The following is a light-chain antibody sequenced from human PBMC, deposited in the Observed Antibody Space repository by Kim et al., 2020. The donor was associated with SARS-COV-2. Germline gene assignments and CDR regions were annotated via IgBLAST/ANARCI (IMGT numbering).Light chain of an antibody. J-gene: IGKJ1*01. V-gene: IGKV3-20*01. Sequence: SPGEGATLSCRASQSVDRRYLAWYHQRPGQAPRLLIYGASSRATGIPDRFSGSGSGTDFTLTISRLEPDDFAVYYCQQYFNSPWTFGQGTKVDIK. CDR2: GAS. CDR3: QQYFNSPWT. CDR1: QSVDRRY.